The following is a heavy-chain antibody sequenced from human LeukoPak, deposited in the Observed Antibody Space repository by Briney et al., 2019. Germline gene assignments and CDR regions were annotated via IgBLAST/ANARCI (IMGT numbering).Heavy chain of an antibody. Sequence: GGSLRLSCAASGFTFSSYWMHWVRQAPGKGLVWVSRINSDGSSTSYADSVKGRFTIPRDNAKNSLYLQMDSLRAEDTAVYYCARAQTTVAYPFFYWGQGTLVTVSS. CDR3: ARAQTTVAYPFFY. J-gene: IGHJ4*02. D-gene: IGHD4-23*01. V-gene: IGHV3-74*01. CDR1: GFTFSSYW. CDR2: INSDGSST.